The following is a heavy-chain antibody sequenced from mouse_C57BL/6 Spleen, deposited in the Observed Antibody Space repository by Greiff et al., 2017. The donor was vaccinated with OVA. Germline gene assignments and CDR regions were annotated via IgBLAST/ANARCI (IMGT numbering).Heavy chain of an antibody. Sequence: EVQLVESGPGMVKPSQSLSLTCTVTGYSITSGYDWHWIRHFPGNKLEWMGYISYSGSTNYNPSLKSRISITHDTSKNHFFLKLNSVTTEDTATYYCARGLGSQGYFDVWGTGTTVTVSS. V-gene: IGHV3-1*01. J-gene: IGHJ1*03. D-gene: IGHD1-1*01. CDR1: GYSITSGYD. CDR3: ARGLGSQGYFDV. CDR2: ISYSGST.